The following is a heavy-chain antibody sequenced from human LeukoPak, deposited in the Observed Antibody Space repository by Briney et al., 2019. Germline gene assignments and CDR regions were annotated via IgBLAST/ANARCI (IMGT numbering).Heavy chain of an antibody. J-gene: IGHJ3*02. CDR2: IYSDGRRT. Sequence: GGSLRLSCAGSGFTLSSNWMQWVRQGPGKGLVWVSRIYSDGRRTNYADSVKGRFTISGDNAKNTLYLQMNSLRAEDTTVYYCSRSGRGCAFDIWGQGTMVTVSS. D-gene: IGHD1-26*01. V-gene: IGHV3-74*01. CDR3: SRSGRGCAFDI. CDR1: GFTLSSNW.